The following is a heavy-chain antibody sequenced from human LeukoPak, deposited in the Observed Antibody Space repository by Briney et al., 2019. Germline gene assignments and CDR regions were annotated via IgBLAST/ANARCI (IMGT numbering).Heavy chain of an antibody. J-gene: IGHJ3*02. CDR1: GYTFTSYG. CDR2: ISAYNGNT. D-gene: IGHD2-8*01. CDR3: ARVADCTNGVCYTTDAFDI. Sequence: ASVKVSCKASGYTFTSYGISWVRQAPGQGLEWMGWISAYNGNTNYAQKLQGRVTMTTDTSTSTAYMELKSLRSDDTAVYYCARVADCTNGVCYTTDAFDIWGRGTMVTVSS. V-gene: IGHV1-18*01.